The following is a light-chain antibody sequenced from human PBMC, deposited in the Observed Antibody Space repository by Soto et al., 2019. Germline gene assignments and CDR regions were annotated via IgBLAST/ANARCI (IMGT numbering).Light chain of an antibody. CDR1: QSVSGW. CDR2: SAS. J-gene: IGKJ4*01. V-gene: IGKV1-5*03. Sequence: DIQMTQSPSTLSASVGDRVIITCRASQSVSGWLAWSRQKPGKAPELLIYSASTLETGVPSRFSGSGSGTDFTLTVSSLQREDFATYYCQQYERYPLTFGGGTKVEIK. CDR3: QQYERYPLT.